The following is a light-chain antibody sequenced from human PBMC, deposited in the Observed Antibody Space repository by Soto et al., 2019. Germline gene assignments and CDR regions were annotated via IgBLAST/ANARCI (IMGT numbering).Light chain of an antibody. J-gene: IGKJ1*01. Sequence: EIVMTQSPATLSVSPGERATLSCRASQSVNSNLAWYQRKRGQAPRLLIFYASTRAPGIPSGFSGSGSGTEFTLTISSLQSEDFAVYYCQQYNTWPWTFGQGTEEEIK. V-gene: IGKV3-15*01. CDR2: YAS. CDR1: QSVNSN. CDR3: QQYNTWPWT.